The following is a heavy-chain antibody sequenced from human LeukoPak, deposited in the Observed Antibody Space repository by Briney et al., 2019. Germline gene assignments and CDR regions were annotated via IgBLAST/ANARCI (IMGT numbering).Heavy chain of an antibody. CDR2: IVPMFGTT. V-gene: IGHV1-69*13. CDR1: GGTFTSHA. J-gene: IGHJ4*02. D-gene: IGHD4-11*01. Sequence: SVKVSCKASGGTFTSHAFTWVRQAPGQGLEWMGTIVPMFGTTNYAQRFQDRVAITADASTTTAYMELSSLTSEDTGVYYCARGLHSSPQFDYWGQGTLVTVSS. CDR3: ARGLHSSPQFDY.